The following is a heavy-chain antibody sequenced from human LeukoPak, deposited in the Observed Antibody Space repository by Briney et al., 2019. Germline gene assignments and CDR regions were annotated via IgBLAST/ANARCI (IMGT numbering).Heavy chain of an antibody. Sequence: SETLSLTCTVSGGSISSGGYYWSWIRQHPGKGLECIGYIYYSGSTYYNPSLKSRVTISVDTSKNQFSLKLSSVTAADTAVYYCASCYSSSWYNWFDPWGQGTLVTVSS. CDR3: ASCYSSSWYNWFDP. CDR2: IYYSGST. J-gene: IGHJ5*02. D-gene: IGHD6-13*01. CDR1: GGSISSGGYY. V-gene: IGHV4-31*03.